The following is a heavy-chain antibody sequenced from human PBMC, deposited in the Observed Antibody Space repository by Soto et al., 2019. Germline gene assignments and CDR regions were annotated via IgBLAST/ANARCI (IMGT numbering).Heavy chain of an antibody. D-gene: IGHD1-26*01. CDR1: GGSIKRDDSF. CDR3: ARQLPVGATSWFDP. J-gene: IGHJ5*02. V-gene: IGHV4-39*01. CDR2: LYAGGST. Sequence: SATLSLTCSVSGGSIKRDDSFWGWVRQSPRKGLEWIGSLYAGGSTFYSPSLKIRVTISLDTSKNQFSLRLTSVTAADTAIYYCARQLPVGATSWFDPWGQGTLVTVSS.